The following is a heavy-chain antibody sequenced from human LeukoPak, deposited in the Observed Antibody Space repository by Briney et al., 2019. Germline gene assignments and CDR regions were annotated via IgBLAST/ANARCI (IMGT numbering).Heavy chain of an antibody. CDR3: TSHAAFDP. CDR2: IKSKNVGGTT. J-gene: IGHJ5*02. Sequence: PGGSLRLSCAASGFTFNNAWMNWVRRDLGKGREWVGRIKSKNVGGTTDYAAPVEGRFTISRDDSKNTVYLQMNSLKIEDTAVYYCTSHAAFDPWGQGTLVTVSS. V-gene: IGHV3-15*01. CDR1: GFTFNNAW.